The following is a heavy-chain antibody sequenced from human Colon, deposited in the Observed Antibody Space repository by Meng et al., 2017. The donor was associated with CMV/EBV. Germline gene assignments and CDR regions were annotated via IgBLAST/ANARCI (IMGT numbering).Heavy chain of an antibody. CDR1: GFTFRSYA. D-gene: IGHD1-14*01. V-gene: IGHV3-21*01. CDR3: ARAPGNYLSPYYFDY. J-gene: IGHJ4*02. Sequence: GESLKISCEASGFTFRSYAMSWVRQAPGKGLEWVSSISSRNTYISYADSVKGRFTISRDNAKNSLYLEMDSLRAEDTAVYYCARAPGNYLSPYYFDYWGQGALVTVSS. CDR2: ISSRNTYI.